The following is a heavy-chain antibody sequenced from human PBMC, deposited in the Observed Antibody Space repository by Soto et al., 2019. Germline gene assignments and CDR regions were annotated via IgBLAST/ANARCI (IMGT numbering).Heavy chain of an antibody. J-gene: IGHJ3*02. CDR3: ARTSTAGNPTDAFDI. CDR1: GGSISSYY. Sequence: SETLSLTCTVSGGSISSYYWSWIRQPPGKGLEWIGYIYYSGSTNYNPSLKSRVTISVDTSKNQFSLKLSSVTAADTAVYYCARTSTAGNPTDAFDIWGQGTMVT. V-gene: IGHV4-59*01. CDR2: IYYSGST. D-gene: IGHD6-25*01.